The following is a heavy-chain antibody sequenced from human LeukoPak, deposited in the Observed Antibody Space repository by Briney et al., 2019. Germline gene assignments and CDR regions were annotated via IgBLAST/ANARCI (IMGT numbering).Heavy chain of an antibody. CDR2: ISAYNGST. J-gene: IGHJ4*02. CDR1: GYTFTSYG. D-gene: IGHD3-10*01. V-gene: IGHV1-18*01. Sequence: ASVKVSCKASGYTFTSYGISWVRQAPGQGLEWMGWISAYNGSTNYAQKLQGRVTMTTDTSTSTAYMELRSLRSDDTAVYYCARDVDYYGSGSYNYWGQGTLVTVSS. CDR3: ARDVDYYGSGSYNY.